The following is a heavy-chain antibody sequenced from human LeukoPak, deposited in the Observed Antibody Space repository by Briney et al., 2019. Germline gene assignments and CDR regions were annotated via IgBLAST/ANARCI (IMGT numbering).Heavy chain of an antibody. J-gene: IGHJ4*02. CDR3: ASMVGLLALFDY. CDR1: GYTFTSYA. D-gene: IGHD3-22*01. Sequence: GASVKVSCKASGYTFTSYAMHWVRQAPGQRLEWMGWINAGNGNTKYSQKFQGRVTMTEDTSTDTAYMELSSLRSEDTAVYYCASMVGLLALFDYWGQGTLVTVSS. CDR2: INAGNGNT. V-gene: IGHV1-3*01.